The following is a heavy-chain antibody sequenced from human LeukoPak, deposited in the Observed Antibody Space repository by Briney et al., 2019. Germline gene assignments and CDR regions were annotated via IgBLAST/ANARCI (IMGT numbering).Heavy chain of an antibody. D-gene: IGHD3-10*01. CDR1: GGSISSGGYY. J-gene: IGHJ5*02. Sequence: PSETLSLTCTVSGGSISSGGYYWSWIRQHPGKGLEWIGYIYYSGSTYYNPSLKSRVTISVDTSKNQFSLRLSSVTAADTAVYYCARERITMVRGLFDHWGQGTLVTVSS. CDR3: ARERITMVRGLFDH. CDR2: IYYSGST. V-gene: IGHV4-31*03.